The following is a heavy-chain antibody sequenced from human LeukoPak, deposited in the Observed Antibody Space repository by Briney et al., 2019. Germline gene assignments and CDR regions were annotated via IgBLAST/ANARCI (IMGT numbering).Heavy chain of an antibody. CDR1: GLPISDFA. Sequence: GGSLRLSCVASGLPISDFAMHWVRQAPGKGLEWVSLISGDGVSTFYADSVKGRFSISRDNSKNSLSLEMNSLRTEDTAMYYCARESGKFDYWGQGTLVAVSS. CDR2: ISGDGVST. CDR3: ARESGKFDY. V-gene: IGHV3-43*02. J-gene: IGHJ4*02.